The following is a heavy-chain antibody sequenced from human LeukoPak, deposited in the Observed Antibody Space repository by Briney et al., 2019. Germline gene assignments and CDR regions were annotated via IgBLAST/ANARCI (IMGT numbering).Heavy chain of an antibody. CDR2: IYYSGST. J-gene: IGHJ4*02. CDR3: ARGKGYSSSWYDY. Sequence: PSETLSLTCTVSGGSISSYYWSWIRQPPGKGLEWIGYIYYSGSTNYNPSLKSRVTISVDTSKNQFSLKLSSVTAADTAVYYCARGKGYSSSWYDYWGQGTLVTVSS. V-gene: IGHV4-59*01. D-gene: IGHD6-13*01. CDR1: GGSISSYY.